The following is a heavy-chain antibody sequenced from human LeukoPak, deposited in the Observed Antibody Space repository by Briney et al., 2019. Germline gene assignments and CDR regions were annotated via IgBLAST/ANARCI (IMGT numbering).Heavy chain of an antibody. D-gene: IGHD3-16*01. CDR1: GFIFSNYA. CDR3: ARELLGEGPDAFEV. V-gene: IGHV3-33*01. CDR2: IWHDGATK. J-gene: IGHJ3*01. Sequence: PGGSLRLSCKTSGFIFSNYAMHWVRQAPGKGLDWVAMIWHDGATKFYADSVKGRFTISRDNSKDTLYLQMDSLRAEDTAVFYCARELLGEGPDAFEVWGQGTIVTVSS.